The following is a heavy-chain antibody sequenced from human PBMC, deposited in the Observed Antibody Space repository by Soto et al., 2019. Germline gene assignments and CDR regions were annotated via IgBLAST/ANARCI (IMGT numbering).Heavy chain of an antibody. CDR3: AKVREHYYDSSGPAGY. D-gene: IGHD3-22*01. J-gene: IGHJ4*02. Sequence: TGGSLRLSCAASGFTFSSYAMSWVRQAPGKGLEWVSAISGSGGSTYYADSVKGRFTISRDNSKNTLYLQMNSLRAEDTAVYYCAKVREHYYDSSGPAGYWGQGTLVTVSS. CDR2: ISGSGGST. CDR1: GFTFSSYA. V-gene: IGHV3-23*01.